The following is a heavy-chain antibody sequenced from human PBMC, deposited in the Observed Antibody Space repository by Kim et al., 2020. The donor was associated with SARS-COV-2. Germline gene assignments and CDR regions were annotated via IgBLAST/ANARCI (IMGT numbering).Heavy chain of an antibody. CDR3: ARGYGSGRTYGMDV. J-gene: IGHJ6*02. D-gene: IGHD3-10*01. CDR2: IYYSGNT. CDR1: GGSISSGDYY. Sequence: SETLSLTCTVSGGSISSGDYYWSWIRQHPGKGLEWIGYIYYSGNTYYNPSLKSRVTISVDTSKNQFSLKLSSVTAADTAVYYCARGYGSGRTYGMDVWGQGTTVTVSS. V-gene: IGHV4-31*03.